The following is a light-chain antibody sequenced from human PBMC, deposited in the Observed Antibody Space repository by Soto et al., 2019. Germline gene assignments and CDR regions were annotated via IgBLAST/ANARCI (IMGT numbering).Light chain of an antibody. J-gene: IGKJ5*01. CDR1: QSIGKH. CDR2: GAS. CDR3: QQSYTSPTT. V-gene: IGKV1-39*01. Sequence: DIQMTQSPSFLSASVGDRVTITCRASQSIGKHLNWYQQKPGKAPKFLIYGASTLQSGVPSRFTGSRSGMDLTLVVNSLQAEDFAAYYCQQSYTSPTTVGQGTGLEI.